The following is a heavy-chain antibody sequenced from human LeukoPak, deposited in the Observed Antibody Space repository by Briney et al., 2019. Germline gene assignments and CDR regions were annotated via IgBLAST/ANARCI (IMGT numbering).Heavy chain of an antibody. V-gene: IGHV4-34*01. D-gene: IGHD1-14*01. CDR1: GGSFTAFY. Sequence: SETLSLTCTVYGGSFTAFYWSWIRQPPGKGLEWIGEVNHSGTTNYNPSLKSRVTLSVDTSKNQFSLKLSSVTAADTAVYYCARAEPFPGGWFDPWGQGTLVTVSS. CDR3: ARAEPFPGGWFDP. J-gene: IGHJ5*02. CDR2: VNHSGTT.